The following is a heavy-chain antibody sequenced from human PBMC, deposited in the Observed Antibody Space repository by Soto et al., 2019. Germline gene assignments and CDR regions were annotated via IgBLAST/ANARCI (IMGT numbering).Heavy chain of an antibody. Sequence: QLQLQESGSGLVKPSQTLSLTCAVSGGSISSGGYSWSWIRQPPGKGLEWIGYIYHSGSTYYNPSLKTRSTISVDRSKNQFSLKLSSVTAADTAVYYCARAAAAGTPLLYYYYGMDVWGQGTTVTVSS. D-gene: IGHD6-13*01. CDR1: GGSISSGGYS. J-gene: IGHJ6*02. CDR3: ARAAAAGTPLLYYYYGMDV. V-gene: IGHV4-30-2*01. CDR2: IYHSGST.